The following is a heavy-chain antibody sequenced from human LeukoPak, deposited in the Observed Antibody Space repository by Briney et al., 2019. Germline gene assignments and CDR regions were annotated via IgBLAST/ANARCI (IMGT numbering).Heavy chain of an antibody. CDR1: GFTFSSHW. J-gene: IGHJ4*02. Sequence: PGGSLRLSCAASGFTFSSHWMSWVRQAPGKGLEWVANIKQDASDKYYVDSVKGRFTISRDNAKNSLYLRMNSLRAEDTAVYFCARRSNKYDYDSSGHYRSFDYWGQGTLVTVSS. V-gene: IGHV3-7*01. CDR3: ARRSNKYDYDSSGHYRSFDY. D-gene: IGHD3-22*01. CDR2: IKQDASDK.